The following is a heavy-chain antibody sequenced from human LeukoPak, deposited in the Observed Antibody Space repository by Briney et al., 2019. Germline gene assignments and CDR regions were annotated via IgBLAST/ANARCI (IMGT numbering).Heavy chain of an antibody. CDR2: INPNSGGT. Sequence: ASVKVSCKASGYTFTGYYIHWVRQAPGQGLEWMGWINPNSGGTNYAQKFQGRVTMTRDTSISTAYMELSRLRSDDTAVYYCARGGRILYCGGDCYSDYFDYWGQGTLVTVSS. CDR1: GYTFTGYY. CDR3: ARGGRILYCGGDCYSDYFDY. D-gene: IGHD2-21*02. V-gene: IGHV1-2*02. J-gene: IGHJ4*02.